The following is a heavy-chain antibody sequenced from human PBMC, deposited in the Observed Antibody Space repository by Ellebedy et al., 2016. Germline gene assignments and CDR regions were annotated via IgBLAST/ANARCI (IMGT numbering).Heavy chain of an antibody. CDR1: GYSFTSYW. V-gene: IGHV5-51*01. J-gene: IGHJ4*02. Sequence: KVSXXGSGYSFTSYWIGWVPQMPGKGLEWMGIIYPGDSDTRYSPSFQGQVTISADKSISTAYLQWSSLKASDTAMYYCARYVGYCSGGSCYGSDYWGQGTLVTVSS. CDR2: IYPGDSDT. CDR3: ARYVGYCSGGSCYGSDY. D-gene: IGHD2-15*01.